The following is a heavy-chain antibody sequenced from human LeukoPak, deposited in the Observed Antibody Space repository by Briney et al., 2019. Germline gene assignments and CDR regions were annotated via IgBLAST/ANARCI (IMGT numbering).Heavy chain of an antibody. CDR2: FHYSGSN. J-gene: IGHJ4*02. V-gene: IGHV4-39*07. Sequence: SETLSLTCTVSGGSISSTYYYWGWIRQPPGKGLEWIGNFHYSGSNSYNPSLKSRVTISVDTSKNQFSLKLSSVAAADTAVYYCARDYGDYFDYWGQGTLVTVSS. CDR1: GGSISSTYYY. D-gene: IGHD4-17*01. CDR3: ARDYGDYFDY.